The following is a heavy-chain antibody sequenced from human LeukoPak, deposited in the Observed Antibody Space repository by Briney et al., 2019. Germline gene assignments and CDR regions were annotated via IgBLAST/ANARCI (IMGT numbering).Heavy chain of an antibody. CDR2: TYFSGST. J-gene: IGHJ4*02. V-gene: IGHV4-39*01. CDR3: ARRAYGTGFDY. CDR1: GGSISSSPYW. Sequence: SETLSLTCTVSGGSISSSPYWWGWIRQPPGKGLEWIGTTYFSGSTFYHPSLEGRVTISADTSKNQFSLKLASVTAADTAVYYCARRAYGTGFDYWGQGTVVTVSS. D-gene: IGHD3/OR15-3a*01.